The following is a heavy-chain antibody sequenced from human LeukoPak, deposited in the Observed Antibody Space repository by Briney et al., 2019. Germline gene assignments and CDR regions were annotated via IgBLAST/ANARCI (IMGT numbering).Heavy chain of an antibody. J-gene: IGHJ4*02. Sequence: GASAKVSCKASGYTFAAYNIHWVRQAPGQGLEWMGRIHPNSGDTNYAQNFEGRVTMTRDTSISTAYMELTRLRSDDTAMYYCARTYYDTLRGSRGDYWGQGTLVTVSS. CDR1: GYTFAAYN. V-gene: IGHV1-2*06. D-gene: IGHD3-9*01. CDR2: IHPNSGDT. CDR3: ARTYYDTLRGSRGDY.